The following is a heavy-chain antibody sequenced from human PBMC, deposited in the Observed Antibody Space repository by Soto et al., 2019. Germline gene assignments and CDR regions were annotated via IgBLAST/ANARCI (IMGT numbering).Heavy chain of an antibody. Sequence: GGSLRLSCAASGFTFSSYAMHWVRQAPGKGLEWVAVISYDGSNKYYADSVKGRFTISRDNSKNTLYLQMNSLRAEDTAVYYCARERVLAVAGTFDYYGMDVWGQGTTVTVSS. CDR1: GFTFSSYA. D-gene: IGHD6-19*01. CDR2: ISYDGSNK. V-gene: IGHV3-30*14. CDR3: ARERVLAVAGTFDYYGMDV. J-gene: IGHJ6*02.